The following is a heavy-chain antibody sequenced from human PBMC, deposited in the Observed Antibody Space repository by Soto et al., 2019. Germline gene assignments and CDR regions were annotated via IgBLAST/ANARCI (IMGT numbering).Heavy chain of an antibody. CDR1: GYTFTRYD. CDR3: ARGLRSSSSESVDV. D-gene: IGHD6-6*01. V-gene: IGHV1-8*01. CDR2: MNPSSANT. Sequence: QVQLVQSGAEVKKPGASVKVSCKASGYTFTRYDINWVRQATGQGLEWMGWMNPSSANTGYAQKFQGRVTMTRDTSISTAYMELSSLKSEDTAVYYCARGLRSSSSESVDVWGKGTTVTVSS. J-gene: IGHJ6*03.